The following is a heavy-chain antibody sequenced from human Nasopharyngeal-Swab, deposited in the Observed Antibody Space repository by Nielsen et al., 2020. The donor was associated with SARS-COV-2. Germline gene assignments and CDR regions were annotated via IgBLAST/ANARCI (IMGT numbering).Heavy chain of an antibody. J-gene: IGHJ6*02. V-gene: IGHV1-18*01. D-gene: IGHD6-19*01. CDR3: ARDFRSSGWHYYYYYGMDV. CDR2: ISAYNGNT. Sequence: WVRQAPGQGLEWMGWISAYNGNTNYAQKLQGRVTMTTDTSTSTAYMGLRSLRSDDTAVYYCARDFRSSGWHYYYYYGMDVWGQGTTVTVSS.